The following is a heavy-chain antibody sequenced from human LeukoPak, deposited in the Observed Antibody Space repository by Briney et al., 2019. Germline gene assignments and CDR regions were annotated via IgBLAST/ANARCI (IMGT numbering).Heavy chain of an antibody. D-gene: IGHD3-10*01. V-gene: IGHV1-69*06. CDR3: ARSGTYGSGSDTGLMYNWFDP. Sequence: GASVKVSCKASGGTFSSYAISWVRQAPGQGLERMGGIIPIFGTANYAQKFQGRVTITADKSTSTAYMELSSLRSEDTAVYYCARSGTYGSGSDTGLMYNWFDPWGQGTLVTVSS. CDR1: GGTFSSYA. CDR2: IIPIFGTA. J-gene: IGHJ5*02.